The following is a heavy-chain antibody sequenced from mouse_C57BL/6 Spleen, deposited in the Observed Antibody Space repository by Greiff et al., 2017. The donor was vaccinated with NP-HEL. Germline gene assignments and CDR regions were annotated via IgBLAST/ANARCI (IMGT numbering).Heavy chain of an antibody. J-gene: IGHJ4*01. CDR3: ARGELLRAMDY. V-gene: IGHV1-52*01. Sequence: VQLQQPGAELVRPGSSVKLSCKASGYTFTSYWMHWVKQRPIQGLEWIGNIDPSDSETHYNQKFKDKATLTVDKSSSTAYMQLSSLTSEDSAVYYCARGELLRAMDYWGQGTSVTVSS. CDR2: IDPSDSET. CDR1: GYTFTSYW. D-gene: IGHD1-1*01.